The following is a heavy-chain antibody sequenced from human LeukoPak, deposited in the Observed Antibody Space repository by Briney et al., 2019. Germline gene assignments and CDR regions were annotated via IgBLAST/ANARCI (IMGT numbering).Heavy chain of an antibody. CDR3: AKGGGGRLIYYYYMDV. J-gene: IGHJ6*03. Sequence: GGSLRLSCTVSGFTVSSNSMIWVRQAPGKGLEWVSFSNSVKGRFTISRDTYKNSLYLQMNSLRAVYMALYYCAKGGGGRLIYYYYMDVWGKGTTVTVSS. D-gene: IGHD3-16*01. CDR1: GFTVSSNS. V-gene: IGHV3-53*05.